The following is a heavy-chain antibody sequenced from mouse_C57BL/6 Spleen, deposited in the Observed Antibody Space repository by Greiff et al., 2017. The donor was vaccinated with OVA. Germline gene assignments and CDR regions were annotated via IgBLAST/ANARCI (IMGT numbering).Heavy chain of an antibody. V-gene: IGHV5-17*01. CDR2: ISSGSSTI. Sequence: EVKVVESGGGLVKPGGSLKLSCAASGFTFSDYGMHWVRQAPEKGLEWVAYISSGSSTIYYADTVKGRFTISRDNAKNTLFLQMTSLRSEDTAMYYCARGRYDYPWFAYWGQGTLVTVSA. D-gene: IGHD2-4*01. CDR1: GFTFSDYG. CDR3: ARGRYDYPWFAY. J-gene: IGHJ3*01.